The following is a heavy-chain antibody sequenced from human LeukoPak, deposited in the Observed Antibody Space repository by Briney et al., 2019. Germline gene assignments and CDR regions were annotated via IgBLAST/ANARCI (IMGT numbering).Heavy chain of an antibody. J-gene: IGHJ4*02. CDR3: AKDRAYYYDSSGYYYFEY. Sequence: GGSLRLSCAASGFTVSSNYMSWVRQAPGKGLEWVSAISGSGGSTYYADSVKGRFTISRDNSKNTLYLQMNSLRAEDTAVYYCAKDRAYYYDSSGYYYFEYWGQGTLVTVSS. CDR1: GFTVSSNY. V-gene: IGHV3-23*01. CDR2: ISGSGGST. D-gene: IGHD3-22*01.